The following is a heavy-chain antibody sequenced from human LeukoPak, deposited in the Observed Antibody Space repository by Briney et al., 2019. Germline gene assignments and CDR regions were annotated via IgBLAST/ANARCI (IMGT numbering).Heavy chain of an antibody. CDR2: ISYGGSNK. CDR1: GFTFSSYA. D-gene: IGHD1-7*01. CDR3: ARDRVNYYFDY. J-gene: IGHJ4*02. V-gene: IGHV3-30*04. Sequence: GGSLRLSCAASGFTFSSYAMHWVRQAPGKGLEWVAVISYGGSNKYYADSVKGRFTISRDNSKNTLYLQMNSLRAEDTAVYYCARDRVNYYFDYWGQGTLVTVSS.